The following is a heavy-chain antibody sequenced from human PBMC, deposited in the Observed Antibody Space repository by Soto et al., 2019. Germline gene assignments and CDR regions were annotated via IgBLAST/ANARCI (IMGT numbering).Heavy chain of an antibody. D-gene: IGHD2-15*01. J-gene: IGHJ4*01. CDR1: GESFGGFY. V-gene: IGHV4-34*01. CDR2: ISQTETT. Sequence: SETLSLTCVVYGESFGGFYWSWVRQSPGKGLGWIGEISQTETTAYSPSLKSRVSISADTSKKQFSLTLTSVTAADTAVYYCVHSPNVAVDHWGHGTLVTVSS. CDR3: VHSPNVAVDH.